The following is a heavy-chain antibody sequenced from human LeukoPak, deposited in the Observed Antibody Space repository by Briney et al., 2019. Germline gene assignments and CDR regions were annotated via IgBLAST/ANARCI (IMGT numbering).Heavy chain of an antibody. CDR1: GFTFSDYA. CDR2: ISTVIGRT. D-gene: IGHD3-10*01. Sequence: PGGSLRLSCSASGFTFSDYAMHWVRQAPGKGLEYVSAISTVIGRTFYADTVKDRFTISRDNSGKTLYLQMSILRPEDTAVYYCAKPARVSGIQFGFDSWGQGTLVTVSS. V-gene: IGHV3-64D*08. CDR3: AKPARVSGIQFGFDS. J-gene: IGHJ4*02.